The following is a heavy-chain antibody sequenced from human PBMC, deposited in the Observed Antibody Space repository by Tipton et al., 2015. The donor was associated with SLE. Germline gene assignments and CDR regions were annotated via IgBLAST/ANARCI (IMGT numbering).Heavy chain of an antibody. Sequence: TLSLTCTVSGGSISGYHWSWIRQPPGKGLEWIGYIHSSGRTNYNPSLKSRVTMSLDTSKSHFSLKLSSVTAADTAVYYCARSEGDFWSGLDYWGQGTLVTVSS. D-gene: IGHD3-3*01. CDR2: IHSSGRT. CDR1: GGSISGYH. CDR3: ARSEGDFWSGLDY. J-gene: IGHJ4*02. V-gene: IGHV4-59*01.